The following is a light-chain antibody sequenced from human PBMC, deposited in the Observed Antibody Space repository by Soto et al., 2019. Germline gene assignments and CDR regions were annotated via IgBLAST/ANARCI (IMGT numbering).Light chain of an antibody. CDR2: GAS. V-gene: IGKV3-15*01. J-gene: IGKJ2*01. CDR3: QQYNNWPYT. CDR1: QSVSSN. Sequence: EIVMTQSPATLSVSPGERATLSCRASQSVSSNLAWYQQKPGQAPRLLIYGASTRATGIPARFSRSGSGTDSTLTISSLQSEDFAVYHCQQYNNWPYTFGQGTKLEIK.